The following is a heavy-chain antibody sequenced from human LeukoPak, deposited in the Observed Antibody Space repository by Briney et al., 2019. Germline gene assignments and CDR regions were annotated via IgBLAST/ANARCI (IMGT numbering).Heavy chain of an antibody. CDR1: GGSISGYY. D-gene: IGHD6-13*01. J-gene: IGHJ3*02. CDR3: ARRFVGYDSSWGASDI. Sequence: RSSETLSLTCTVSGGSISGYYWSWIRQPPGKGLEWIGYIYYSGSTNYNPSLKSRVTISVDTSKNQFSLRLSPVTAADTAVYYCARRFVGYDSSWGASDIWGQGTMVTVSS. V-gene: IGHV4-59*08. CDR2: IYYSGST.